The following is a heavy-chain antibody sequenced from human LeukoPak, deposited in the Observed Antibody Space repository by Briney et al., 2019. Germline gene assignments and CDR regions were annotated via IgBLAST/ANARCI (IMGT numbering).Heavy chain of an antibody. J-gene: IGHJ5*02. CDR3: VRPQQNTFAP. V-gene: IGHV1-2*02. Sequence: ASVKVSCKTSGYTFTGNYMHWVRQAPGQGLEWMGWINPNSGDTNYAQKFQGRVTVTRDTSSSTSYLELSRLRSDDTAIYYCVRPQQNTFAPWGGETLVTVSS. CDR1: GYTFTGNY. CDR2: INPNSGDT. D-gene: IGHD1/OR15-1a*01.